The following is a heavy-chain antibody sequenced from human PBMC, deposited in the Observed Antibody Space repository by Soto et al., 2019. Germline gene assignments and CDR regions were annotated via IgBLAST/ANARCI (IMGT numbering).Heavy chain of an antibody. D-gene: IGHD5-12*01. CDR2: IYYSGST. CDR1: GGSVSSGSYY. J-gene: IGHJ4*02. CDR3: ARVKIHIVATIEYFDY. Sequence: QVQLQESGPGLVKPSETLSLTCTVSGGSVSSGSYYWSWIRQPPGKGLEWIGYIYYSGSTYYNPSLKSRVTISVDTSKNQFSLKLSSVTSADTAVYYCARVKIHIVATIEYFDYWGQGTLVTVSS. V-gene: IGHV4-61*01.